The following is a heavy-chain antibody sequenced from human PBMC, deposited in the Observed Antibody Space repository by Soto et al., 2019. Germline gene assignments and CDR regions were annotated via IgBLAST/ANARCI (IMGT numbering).Heavy chain of an antibody. Sequence: PGGSLRLSCAVSGFTFSSYEMNWVRQAPGKGLEWVSCIGTSGKTIYYADSVRGRFTISRDNAKNSLYLQMNSLRAEDTAVYFCARDPAIYSGKFDYGLDVWGRGTTVTVSS. J-gene: IGHJ6*02. D-gene: IGHD4-4*01. CDR1: GFTFSSYE. CDR3: ARDPAIYSGKFDYGLDV. V-gene: IGHV3-48*03. CDR2: IGTSGKTI.